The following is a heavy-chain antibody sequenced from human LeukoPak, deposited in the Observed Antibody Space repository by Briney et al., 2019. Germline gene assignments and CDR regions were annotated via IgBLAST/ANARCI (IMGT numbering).Heavy chain of an antibody. CDR3: ARDTNPRVKGITMISSPNPPGY. CDR2: IGSSSSYI. D-gene: IGHD3-22*01. CDR1: GFTFSSYS. V-gene: IGHV3-21*01. Sequence: TGGSLRLSCAASGFTFSSYSMNWVRQAPGKGLEWVSSIGSSSSYIYYADSVKGRFTISRDNAKNSLYLQMNSLRAEDTAVYYCARDTNPRVKGITMISSPNPPGYWGQGTLVTVSS. J-gene: IGHJ4*02.